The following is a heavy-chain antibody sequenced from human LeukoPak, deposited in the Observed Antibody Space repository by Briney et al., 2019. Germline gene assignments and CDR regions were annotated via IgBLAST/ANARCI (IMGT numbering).Heavy chain of an antibody. D-gene: IGHD4-17*01. CDR1: GFSFDDYA. CDR2: ISWNSGSI. V-gene: IGHV3-9*03. CDR3: AKDSSATVTNAGFDAFDI. Sequence: GRSLRLSCAASGFSFDDYAMHWVRQAPGKSLEWVSAISWNSGSIGYADSVKGRFTISRDNAKNSLYLQMNSLRAEDMALYYCAKDSSATVTNAGFDAFDIWGQGTMVTVSS. J-gene: IGHJ3*02.